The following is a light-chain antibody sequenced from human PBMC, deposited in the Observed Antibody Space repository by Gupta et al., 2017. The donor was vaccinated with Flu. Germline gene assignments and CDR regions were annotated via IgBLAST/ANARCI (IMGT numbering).Light chain of an antibody. Sequence: SYVLTQSPSVSLAPGQTARVTCGGPNLGTNTVHWYQQKPGQAPVVVIYDNNDRPSGIPERFSGSNSGTTATLTTTRVEAGDEADYYCQVWHGRSDHCVFGAGTKVTVL. CDR1: NLGTNT. CDR3: QVWHGRSDHCV. J-gene: IGLJ1*01. V-gene: IGLV3-21*02. CDR2: DNN.